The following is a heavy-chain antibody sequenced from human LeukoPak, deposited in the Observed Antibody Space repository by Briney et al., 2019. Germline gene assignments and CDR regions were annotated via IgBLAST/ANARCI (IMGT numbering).Heavy chain of an antibody. CDR1: GLNFNNYA. CDR2: ISGNSATT. Sequence: PGGTLRLSCAASGLNFNNYAMSWVRQAPGKGLEWVSVISGNSATTYYADSVKGRFTISRDNAKNSLYLQMNSLRAEDTALYYCAKDYCSSTSYYFDYWGQGTPVTVSS. D-gene: IGHD2-2*01. CDR3: AKDYCSSTSYYFDY. J-gene: IGHJ4*02. V-gene: IGHV3-23*01.